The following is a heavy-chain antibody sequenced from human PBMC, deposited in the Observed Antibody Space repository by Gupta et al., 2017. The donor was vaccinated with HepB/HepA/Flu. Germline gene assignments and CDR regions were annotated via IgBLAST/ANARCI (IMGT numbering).Heavy chain of an antibody. D-gene: IGHD6-19*01. V-gene: IGHV4-39*01. CDR3: ARHQAGWYFDL. CDR1: GVSMRSSAAY. Sequence: QVQLQESGPGLVKPSETLSLTCTVSGVSMRSSAAYWAWIRQPPGKGLEWIGSVFYSGRTHYNPSLESRVTVSVDSSKNQFSLRLISMTAADTAVYYCARHQAGWYFDLWGRATLVTVSS. CDR2: VFYSGRT. J-gene: IGHJ2*01.